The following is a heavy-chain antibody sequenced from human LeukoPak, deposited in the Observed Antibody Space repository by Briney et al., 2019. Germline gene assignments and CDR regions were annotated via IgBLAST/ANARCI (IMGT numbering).Heavy chain of an antibody. CDR3: ARDSLTVHAFDI. CDR2: IYSGGST. Sequence: RGSLRLSCAASGFTVSSNYMSWVRQAPGKGLEWVSVIYSGGSTYYADSVKGRFTISRDNSKNTLYLQMNSLRAEDTAVYYCARDSLTVHAFDIWGQGTMVTVSS. D-gene: IGHD3-22*01. CDR1: GFTVSSNY. V-gene: IGHV3-66*02. J-gene: IGHJ3*02.